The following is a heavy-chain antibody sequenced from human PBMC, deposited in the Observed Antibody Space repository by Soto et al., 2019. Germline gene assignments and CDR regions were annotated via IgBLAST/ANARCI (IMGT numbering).Heavy chain of an antibody. CDR2: IDPRSGGT. V-gene: IGHV1-2*02. Sequence: ASVKVSCKVSGYPFTTYYIHWVRQAPGQGLEWMGWIDPRSGGTVYEQKFQGRVTMTRDTSISTVYMDLSGLTSDDTALYYCAADDYGIFPYWGQGSLVTVSS. J-gene: IGHJ4*02. D-gene: IGHD3-10*01. CDR3: AADDYGIFPY. CDR1: GYPFTTYY.